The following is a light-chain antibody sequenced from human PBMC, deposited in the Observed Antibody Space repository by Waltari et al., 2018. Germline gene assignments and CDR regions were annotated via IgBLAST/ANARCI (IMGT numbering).Light chain of an antibody. J-gene: IGLJ3*02. V-gene: IGLV1-44*01. CDR1: SSNIGKTT. Sequence: QSVLTQPPSASGTPGQRVTISWSGSSSNIGKTTVNWYQHLPGTSPKLLIYKNGQRPSGVPDRFSGSKSGTSASLAISGLQSEDEADYYCATWDDSLNGWVFGGGTKLTVL. CDR2: KNG. CDR3: ATWDDSLNGWV.